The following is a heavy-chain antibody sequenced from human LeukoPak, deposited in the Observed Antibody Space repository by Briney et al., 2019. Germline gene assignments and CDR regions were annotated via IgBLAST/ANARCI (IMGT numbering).Heavy chain of an antibody. J-gene: IGHJ4*02. D-gene: IGHD1-1*01. CDR1: GFTFSSYA. CDR2: ISGSGGST. Sequence: GGSLRLSCAASGFTFSSYAMSWVRQAPGKGLEWVSVISGSGGSTYYRDSVKGRFTISRDNSKNTLYLQMNSLRAEDTAVYYCAKDGTTTITFDYSGQGTLVTVSS. V-gene: IGHV3-23*01. CDR3: AKDGTTTITFDY.